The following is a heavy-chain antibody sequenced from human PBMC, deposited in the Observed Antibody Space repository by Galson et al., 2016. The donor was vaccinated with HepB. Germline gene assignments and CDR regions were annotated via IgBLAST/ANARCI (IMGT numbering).Heavy chain of an antibody. Sequence: SLRLSCAASGFTLSRYDMNWVRQAPGKGLEWVSYISSTSSPVSYADSVKGRFTISRDDDKGSLFLQMNYLRAEDTAVYYCVRAPGKFNCGDYFDTWGPGTLVTVSS. CDR3: VRAPGKFNCGDYFDT. V-gene: IGHV3-48*01. J-gene: IGHJ4*02. CDR1: GFTLSRYD. D-gene: IGHD4-17*01. CDR2: ISSTSSPV.